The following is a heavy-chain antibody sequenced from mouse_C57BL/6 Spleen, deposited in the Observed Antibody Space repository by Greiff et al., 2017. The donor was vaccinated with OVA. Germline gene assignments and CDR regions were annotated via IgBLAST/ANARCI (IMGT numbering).Heavy chain of an antibody. CDR3: VFYDGYYVGY. CDR2: INPNNGGT. Sequence: EVQLQQSGPELVKPGASVKISCKASGYTFTDYYMNWVKQSHGKSLEWIGDINPNNGGTSYNQKFKGKATLTVDKSSSTAYMELRSLTSEDSAVYYCVFYDGYYVGYWGQGTTLTVSS. V-gene: IGHV1-26*01. CDR1: GYTFTDYY. D-gene: IGHD2-3*01. J-gene: IGHJ2*01.